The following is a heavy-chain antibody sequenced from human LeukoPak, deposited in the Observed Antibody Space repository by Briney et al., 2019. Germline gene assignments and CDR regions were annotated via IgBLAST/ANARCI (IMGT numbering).Heavy chain of an antibody. CDR2: IYYSGST. Sequence: PSETLSLTCTVSGGSISSSSYYWGWIRQPPGKGLEWIGSIYYSGSTYYNPSLKSRVTISVDTSKNQFSLKLSSVTAADTAAYYCARAAYYYDSSGYSLDYWGQGTLVTVSS. CDR1: GGSISSSSYY. V-gene: IGHV4-39*07. J-gene: IGHJ4*02. D-gene: IGHD3-22*01. CDR3: ARAAYYYDSSGYSLDY.